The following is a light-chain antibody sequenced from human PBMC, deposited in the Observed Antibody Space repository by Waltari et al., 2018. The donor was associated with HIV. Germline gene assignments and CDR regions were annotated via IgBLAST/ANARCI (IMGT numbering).Light chain of an antibody. CDR2: EGS. J-gene: IGLJ3*02. V-gene: IGLV2-23*01. CDR3: CSYAASATLVL. Sequence: QSALTQPASVSGSPGQSINIPCTGPSSDVGRYNLVSWYQQHPSKAHKLVIFEGSERPSGFSIRVSGSKSGNTASLTISGLQTEDEAYYYCCSYAASATLVLFGGGTKVTVL. CDR1: SSDVGRYNL.